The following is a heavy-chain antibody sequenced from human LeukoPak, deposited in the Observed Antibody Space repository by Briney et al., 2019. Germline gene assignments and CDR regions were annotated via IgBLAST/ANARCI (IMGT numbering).Heavy chain of an antibody. D-gene: IGHD1-1*01. J-gene: IGHJ4*02. CDR1: GFMFNVYS. CDR3: AKGLEVESRLDS. Sequence: GGSLRLSCTGSGFMFNVYSMYWVRQAPGKCLEWVSGISRLGTFYADSVKGRFTISRDNSRNTLLLQMNILRVEDTAVYYCAKGLEVESRLDSWGQGTLVIVSS. CDR2: ISRLGT. V-gene: IGHV3-69-1*01.